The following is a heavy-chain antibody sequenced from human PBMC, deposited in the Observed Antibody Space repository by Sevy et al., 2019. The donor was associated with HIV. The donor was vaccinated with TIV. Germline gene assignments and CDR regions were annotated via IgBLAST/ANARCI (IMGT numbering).Heavy chain of an antibody. CDR2: IYYSGTT. CDR3: ARLNYGDYSNYFDP. Sequence: SETLSLTCTVSGGSISSNSYYWVWIRQPPGKGLEWIGSIYYSGTTYYNPSLKSRVTISIDTSKTQFSPKLSSVTAADTAIFYCARLNYGDYSNYFDPWGQGSLVTVSS. J-gene: IGHJ5*02. CDR1: GGSISSNSYY. D-gene: IGHD4-17*01. V-gene: IGHV4-39*01.